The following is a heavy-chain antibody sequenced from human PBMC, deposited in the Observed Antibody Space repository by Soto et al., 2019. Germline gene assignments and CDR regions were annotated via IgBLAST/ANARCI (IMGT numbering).Heavy chain of an antibody. V-gene: IGHV4-39*01. J-gene: IGHJ3*02. CDR3: ARQQQAGAFDI. CDR1: GGSISSSSYY. D-gene: IGHD6-13*01. CDR2: IYYSGST. Sequence: SETLSLTCTVSGGSISSSSYYWGWIRQPPGKGLEWIGSIYYSGSTYYSPSLKSRVTISVDTSKNQFSLKLSSVTAADTAVYYCARQQQAGAFDILGQGTMVNVSS.